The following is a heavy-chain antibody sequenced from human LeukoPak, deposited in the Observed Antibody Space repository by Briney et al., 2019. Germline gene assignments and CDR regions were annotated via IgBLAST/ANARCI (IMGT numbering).Heavy chain of an antibody. CDR1: GFTFSSYW. V-gene: IGHV3-48*04. CDR2: ISSSGSTI. Sequence: PGGSLRLSCAASGFTFSSYWMNWVRQAPGKGLEWVSYISSSGSTIYYADSVKGRFTISRDNAKNSLYVQMNSLRAEDTAVYYCARGVPGYCSGTSCYKDYYYMDVWGKGTTVTVSS. CDR3: ARGVPGYCSGTSCYKDYYYMDV. D-gene: IGHD2-2*02. J-gene: IGHJ6*03.